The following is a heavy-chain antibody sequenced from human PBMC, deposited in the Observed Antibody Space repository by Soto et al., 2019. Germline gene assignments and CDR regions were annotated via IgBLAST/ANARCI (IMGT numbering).Heavy chain of an antibody. CDR2: IDPESTTI. CDR3: TRDTFGDEDY. Sequence: EVQMVESGGGLVQPGGSLRLSCIASGFTLSKFWMHWVRQVRGKGLVWVSRIDPESTTINYAAAVEGRFTISRDNAQNTLYLQMSSLIVEDSAVYYCTRDTFGDEDYWGQGIPVTVYS. D-gene: IGHD4-17*01. V-gene: IGHV3-74*01. CDR1: GFTLSKFW. J-gene: IGHJ4*02.